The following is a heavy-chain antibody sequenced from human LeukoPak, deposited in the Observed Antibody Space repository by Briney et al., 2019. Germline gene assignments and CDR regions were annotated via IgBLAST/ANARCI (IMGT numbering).Heavy chain of an antibody. D-gene: IGHD3-10*01. CDR2: IYYSGST. CDR1: GGSISSGDYY. V-gene: IGHV4-31*03. J-gene: IGHJ4*02. Sequence: SETLSLTCTVSGGSISSGDYYWSWIRQHPGEGLEWIGYIYYSGSTSYNPSLKSRVTISVDTSENQFSLKLSSVTAADTAVYYCARDGGYGSGSYYISYWGQGTLVTVSS. CDR3: ARDGGYGSGSYYISY.